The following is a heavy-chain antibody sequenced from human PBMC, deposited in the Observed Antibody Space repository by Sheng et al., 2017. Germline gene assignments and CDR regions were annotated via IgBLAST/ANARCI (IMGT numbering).Heavy chain of an antibody. Sequence: QVQLQQWGAGLLKPSETLSLTCAVYGGSFSGYYWSWIRQPPGKGLEWIGEINHSGSTNYNPSLKSRVTISVDTSKNQFSLKLSSVTAADTAVYYCASLYGSGSYNHDYWGQGTLVTVSS. V-gene: IGHV4-34*01. J-gene: IGHJ4*02. CDR2: INHSGST. D-gene: IGHD3-10*01. CDR3: ASLYGSGSYNHDY. CDR1: GGSFSGYY.